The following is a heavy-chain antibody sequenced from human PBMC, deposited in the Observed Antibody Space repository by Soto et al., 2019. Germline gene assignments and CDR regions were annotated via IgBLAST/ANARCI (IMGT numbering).Heavy chain of an antibody. CDR2: ISYDGSNK. CDR3: AKDLYCSRGSCHDY. CDR1: GFTFSSYG. V-gene: IGHV3-30*18. J-gene: IGHJ4*02. D-gene: IGHD2-15*01. Sequence: QVQLVESGGGVVQRGRSLRLSCAASGFTFSSYGMHWVRQAPGKGLEWVAVISYDGSNKYYADSVKGRFTISRDNSKNTLYLQMNSLRAEDTAVYYCAKDLYCSRGSCHDYWGQGTLVTVS.